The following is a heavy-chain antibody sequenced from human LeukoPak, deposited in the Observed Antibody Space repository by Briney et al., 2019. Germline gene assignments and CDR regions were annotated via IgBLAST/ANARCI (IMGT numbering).Heavy chain of an antibody. J-gene: IGHJ4*02. V-gene: IGHV4-59*08. Sequence: SETLSLTCTVSGGSISSYYWSWIRQPPGKGLEWIGYIYYSGSTYYNPSLKSRVTISVDTSKNQFSLKLSSVTAADTAVYYCARYSSGWYDAGFDYWGQGTLVTVSS. CDR2: IYYSGST. D-gene: IGHD6-19*01. CDR3: ARYSSGWYDAGFDY. CDR1: GGSISSYY.